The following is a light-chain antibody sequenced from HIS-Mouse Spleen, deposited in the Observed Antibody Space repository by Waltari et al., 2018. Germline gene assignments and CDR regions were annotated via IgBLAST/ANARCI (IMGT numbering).Light chain of an antibody. J-gene: IGLJ2*01. Sequence: QSALTQPASVSGSPGQSITISCTGTSSDLGGYNYLSWYQQHPGKAPKLMIYDVSNRPSGVSNRFSGSKSGNTASLTISGLQAEDEADYYCSSYTSSSTVVFGGGTKLTVL. V-gene: IGLV2-14*03. CDR3: SSYTSSSTVV. CDR1: SSDLGGYNY. CDR2: DVS.